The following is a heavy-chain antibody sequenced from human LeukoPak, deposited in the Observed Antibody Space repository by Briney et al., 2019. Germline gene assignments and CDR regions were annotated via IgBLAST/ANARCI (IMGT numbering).Heavy chain of an antibody. CDR2: IYPGDSDT. CDR1: GYSFTSYW. D-gene: IGHD3-22*01. CDR3: ARGRYYYDSSGYYSWYFDL. V-gene: IGHV5-51*01. Sequence: GESLKISCKGSGYSFTSYWIGWVRQMPGKGLEWMGIIYPGDSDTRYSPSFQGQVTISADKAISTAYLQWSSLKASDTAMYYCARGRYYYDSSGYYSWYFDLWGRGTLVTVSP. J-gene: IGHJ2*01.